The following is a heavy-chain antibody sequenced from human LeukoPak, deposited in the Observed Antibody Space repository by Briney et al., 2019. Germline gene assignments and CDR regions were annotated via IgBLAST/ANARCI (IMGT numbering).Heavy chain of an antibody. Sequence: SVKVSCKASGGTFSSYAISWVRQAPGQGLEWMGRIIPILGIANYAQKFQGRVTITADKSTSTAYMELSSLRSEDTAVYYCARGYGYLGMDVWGQGTTVTVSS. V-gene: IGHV1-69*04. CDR3: ARGYGYLGMDV. CDR1: GGTFSSYA. D-gene: IGHD5-18*01. CDR2: IIPILGIA. J-gene: IGHJ6*02.